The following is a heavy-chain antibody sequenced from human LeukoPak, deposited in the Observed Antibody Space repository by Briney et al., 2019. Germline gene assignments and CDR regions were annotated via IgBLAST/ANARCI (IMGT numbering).Heavy chain of an antibody. CDR2: ISYGGTNE. V-gene: IGHV3-30*04. J-gene: IGHJ6*02. D-gene: IGHD1-20*01. Sequence: GGSLRLSCAASGFTFSDYAMHWVRQAPGKGLGWVAVISYGGTNEYYADYVKGRFSISRDNSTNTLYLQMNSLRADDTAVYYCARNNPITGFFGMDVWGQGTTVTVSS. CDR3: ARNNPITGFFGMDV. CDR1: GFTFSDYA.